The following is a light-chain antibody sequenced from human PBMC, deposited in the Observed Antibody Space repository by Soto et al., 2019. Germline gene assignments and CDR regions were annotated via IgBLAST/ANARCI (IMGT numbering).Light chain of an antibody. Sequence: DIQMTQSPSSLSASIGDTVAITCRASQDIRDNLNWYQQKPGKAPKLLIYDASSLESGVPSRFSGSGSGTEFTLTISSLQPDDFATYYCQQYNSYPSTFGQGTKVEIK. CDR1: QDIRDN. CDR2: DAS. J-gene: IGKJ1*01. V-gene: IGKV1-5*01. CDR3: QQYNSYPST.